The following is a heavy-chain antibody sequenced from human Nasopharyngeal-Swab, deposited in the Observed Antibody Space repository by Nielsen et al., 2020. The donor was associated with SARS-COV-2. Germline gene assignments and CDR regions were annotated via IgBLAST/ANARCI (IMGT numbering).Heavy chain of an antibody. Sequence: SDTLSLTCTVSGASICSYYWSWIRQPAGKGLEWFGRIYARGRIYTSGSPNYNPSLTSRVTVSVDTSKNQFSLKLSSVTAADTAVYYCARAAAAADTIDYFDYWGQGTLVTASS. CDR2: IYTSGSP. D-gene: IGHD6-13*01. V-gene: IGHV4-4*07. CDR1: GASICSYY. CDR3: ARAAAAADTIDYFDY. J-gene: IGHJ4*02.